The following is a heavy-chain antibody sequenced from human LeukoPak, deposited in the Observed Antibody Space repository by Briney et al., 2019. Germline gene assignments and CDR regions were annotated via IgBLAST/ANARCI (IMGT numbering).Heavy chain of an antibody. V-gene: IGHV3-23*01. CDR2: ISGSGGST. CDR3: AKERGPYYYDSSGYYDPYYFDY. D-gene: IGHD3-22*01. CDR1: GFTFSSYA. Sequence: GGSLRLSCAASGFTFSSYAMSWVRQAQGKGLEWVSAISGSGGSTYYADSVKGRFTISRDNSKNTLYLQMNSLRAEDTAVYYCAKERGPYYYDSSGYYDPYYFDYWGQGTLVTVSS. J-gene: IGHJ4*02.